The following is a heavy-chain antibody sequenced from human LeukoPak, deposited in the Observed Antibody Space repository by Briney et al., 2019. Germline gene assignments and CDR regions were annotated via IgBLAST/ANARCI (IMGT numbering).Heavy chain of an antibody. V-gene: IGHV4-59*01. Sequence: SETLSLTCTVSGGSISSYYWSWIRQPQGKGLEWIGYIYYSESTNYNPSLKSRVTISVDTSKNQFSLEVSSVTAWDTAVYYCARGVNPYSSYYYMDGWGKGTTVTVSS. J-gene: IGHJ6*03. D-gene: IGHD1-14*01. CDR1: GGSISSYY. CDR2: IYYSEST. CDR3: ARGVNPYSSYYYMDG.